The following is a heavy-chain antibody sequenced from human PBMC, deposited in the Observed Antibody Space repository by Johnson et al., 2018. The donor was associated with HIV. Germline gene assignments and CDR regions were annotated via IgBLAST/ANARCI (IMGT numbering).Heavy chain of an antibody. J-gene: IGHJ3*02. CDR2: INSNGGST. Sequence: VHLVESGGGVVRPGGSLRLSCAAAGFTFDDYGMSWVRQAPGKGLEWVSGINSNGGSTGYGDSVKGRFTISRDNVKKSLYLQMNSLRDEDTAFYYCVRDQEFCSGGRCRDAFDIWGQGTMVTVSS. CDR3: VRDQEFCSGGRCRDAFDI. D-gene: IGHD2-15*01. V-gene: IGHV3-20*04. CDR1: GFTFDDYG.